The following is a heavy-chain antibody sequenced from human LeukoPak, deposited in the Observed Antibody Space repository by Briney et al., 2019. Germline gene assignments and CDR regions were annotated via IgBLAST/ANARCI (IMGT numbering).Heavy chain of an antibody. J-gene: IGHJ3*01. CDR3: ARDRDYYDSSGYTDAFDL. Sequence: ASVKVSCKASGGTFSSYAISWVRQAPGQGLEWMGNIIPILGIANYAQKFQGRVTITADKSTSTAYMELSSLRSEDTDVYYCARDRDYYDSSGYTDAFDLWGQGTMVTVSS. CDR1: GGTFSSYA. V-gene: IGHV1-69*04. CDR2: IIPILGIA. D-gene: IGHD3-22*01.